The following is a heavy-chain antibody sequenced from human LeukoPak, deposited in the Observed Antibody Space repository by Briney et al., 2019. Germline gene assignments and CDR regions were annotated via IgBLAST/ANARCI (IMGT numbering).Heavy chain of an antibody. CDR1: GGSISSYY. D-gene: IGHD3-10*01. J-gene: IGHJ3*02. Sequence: SETLSLTCTVSGGSISSYYWSWIRQPAGKGLEWIGRIYTSGSTNYNPSLKSRVTMSVDTSKNQFSLKLSSVTAADTAVYYCARRPKANSRITMVRGVRRGAFDIWGQGTMVTVSS. CDR3: ARRPKANSRITMVRGVRRGAFDI. V-gene: IGHV4-4*07. CDR2: IYTSGST.